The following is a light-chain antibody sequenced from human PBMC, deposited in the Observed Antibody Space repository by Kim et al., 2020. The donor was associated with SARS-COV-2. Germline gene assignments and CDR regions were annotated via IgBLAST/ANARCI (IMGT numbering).Light chain of an antibody. CDR2: SNN. J-gene: IGLJ3*02. CDR1: STNIGSNP. CDR3: AAWDDSLNGWV. Sequence: GQRVTISCSGSSTNIGSNPVNWYQQLPGPAPKLLIYSNNQRPSGVPDRFSGSKSGPSASLAISGLQSEDEADYYCAAWDDSLNGWVFGGGTQLTVL. V-gene: IGLV1-44*01.